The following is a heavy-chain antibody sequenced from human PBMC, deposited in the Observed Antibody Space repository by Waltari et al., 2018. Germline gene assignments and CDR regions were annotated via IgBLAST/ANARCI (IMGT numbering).Heavy chain of an antibody. Sequence: QVQLVQSGAEVKKPGASVKISCKTSEYTFTSSYIHWVRQAPGQGLEWMGRINPGGGSTSYAQKFQGRVTMTRDTSTSTVYMELSSLRSEDTAVYYCALDTGALWMDVWGQGTTVTVSS. CDR3: ALDTGALWMDV. CDR2: INPGGGST. CDR1: EYTFTSSY. D-gene: IGHD2-21*01. V-gene: IGHV1-46*01. J-gene: IGHJ6*02.